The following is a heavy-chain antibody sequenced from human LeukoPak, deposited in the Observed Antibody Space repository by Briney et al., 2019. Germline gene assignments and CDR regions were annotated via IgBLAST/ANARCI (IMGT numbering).Heavy chain of an antibody. CDR1: GYTFTGYY. CDR2: INSGSGAT. J-gene: IGHJ4*02. D-gene: IGHD2-2*01. Sequence: ASVKVSCKASGYTFTGYYMHWVRQAPGQGLEWMGWINSGSGATNCAQRFHGRVTMTRDTSISTVYMELSRLRSDDTAVYYCARDVGEYCSSINCHASDYWGQGTLVTV. V-gene: IGHV1-2*02. CDR3: ARDVGEYCSSINCHASDY.